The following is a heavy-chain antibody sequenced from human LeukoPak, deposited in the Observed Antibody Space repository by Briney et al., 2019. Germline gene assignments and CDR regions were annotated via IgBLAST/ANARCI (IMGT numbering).Heavy chain of an antibody. Sequence: ASVKVSCKVSGYTLTELFMHWVRQAPGKGLEWMGGFDPEDGETIYAQKFQGRVTMTEHTSTDTAYMELSSLRSEDTAVYYCATSTYCSGGSCYAWYYYGMDVWGQGTTVTVSS. D-gene: IGHD2-15*01. J-gene: IGHJ6*02. CDR2: FDPEDGET. CDR3: ATSTYCSGGSCYAWYYYGMDV. CDR1: GYTLTELF. V-gene: IGHV1-24*01.